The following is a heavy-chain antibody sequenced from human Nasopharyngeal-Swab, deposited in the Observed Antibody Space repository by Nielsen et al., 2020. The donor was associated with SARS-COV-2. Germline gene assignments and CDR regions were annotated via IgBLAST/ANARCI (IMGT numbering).Heavy chain of an antibody. CDR1: GGSISSGGYY. J-gene: IGHJ4*02. CDR2: IYYSGST. Sequence: SETLSLTCTVSGGSISSGGYYRSWIRQHPGKGLEWTGYIYYSGSTYYNPSLKSRVTISVDTSKNQFSLKLSSVTAADTAVYYCARGRITIFGVVTHFDYWGQGTLVTVSS. D-gene: IGHD3-3*01. CDR3: ARGRITIFGVVTHFDY. V-gene: IGHV4-31*03.